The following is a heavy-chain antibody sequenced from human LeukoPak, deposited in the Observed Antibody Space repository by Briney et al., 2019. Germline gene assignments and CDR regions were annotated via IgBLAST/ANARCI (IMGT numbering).Heavy chain of an antibody. CDR2: INTGGSAM. Sequence: GGSLRLSCAASGFTFNTYTLNWVRQAPGKGLEWVSYINTGGSAMYHADSVKGRFTISRDNAKNSLYLQMDSLRDEDTAVYYCARDGAGDLNAFDIWGQGTMVTVSS. CDR1: GFTFNTYT. CDR3: ARDGAGDLNAFDI. J-gene: IGHJ3*02. V-gene: IGHV3-48*02. D-gene: IGHD3-16*01.